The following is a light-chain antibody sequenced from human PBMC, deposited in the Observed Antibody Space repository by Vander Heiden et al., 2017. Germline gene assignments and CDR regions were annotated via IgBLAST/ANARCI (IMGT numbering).Light chain of an antibody. J-gene: IGLJ3*02. CDR3: QSYDSSLSGWL. V-gene: IGLV1-40*01. CDR1: SPNIGAGYD. Sequence: QSVLTQPPSVSGAPGQRVTIPCTGSSPNIGAGYDVHWYQQLPGTAPKLLIYADSNRPSGVPDRFSGSKSGTSASLAITGLQAEDEAYFYCQSYDSSLSGWLFGGGTQLTVL. CDR2: ADS.